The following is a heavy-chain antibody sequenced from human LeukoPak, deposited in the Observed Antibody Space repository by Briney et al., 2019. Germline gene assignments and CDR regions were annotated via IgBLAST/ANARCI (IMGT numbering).Heavy chain of an antibody. CDR3: AREVVTTNRNWFDP. CDR1: GGTFISYA. D-gene: IGHD4-11*01. J-gene: IGHJ5*02. Sequence: AAVTVSFKASGGTFISYAISWVRQAPGQGLEWMGRIIPIFGIANYAQKFQGRVTITADKSTSTAYMELSSLRSEDTAVYYCAREVVTTNRNWFDPWGQGTLVTVSS. CDR2: IIPIFGIA. V-gene: IGHV1-69*04.